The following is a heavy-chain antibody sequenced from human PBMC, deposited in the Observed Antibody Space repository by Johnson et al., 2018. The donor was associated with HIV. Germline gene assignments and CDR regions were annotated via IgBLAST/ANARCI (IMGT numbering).Heavy chain of an antibody. D-gene: IGHD6-13*01. Sequence: VQLVESGGGVVRPGGSLRVSCEGSGFSFHDYGMSWVRQAPGKGLEWVSGVNWNGGRTGYADSVKGRFSISRDNVKNSLYLQMNSLRAEDTAVYYCAKDRSSGYSSSWYPDAVDIWGQGTMVTVAS. V-gene: IGHV3-20*04. CDR3: AKDRSSGYSSSWYPDAVDI. CDR2: VNWNGGRT. J-gene: IGHJ3*02. CDR1: GFSFHDYG.